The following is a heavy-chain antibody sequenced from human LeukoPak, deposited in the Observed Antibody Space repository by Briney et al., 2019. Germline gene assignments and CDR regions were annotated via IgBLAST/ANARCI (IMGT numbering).Heavy chain of an antibody. CDR3: ARGRTRATKKDAFDI. V-gene: IGHV4-61*05. CDR1: GGSISSNSYY. CDR2: IYYSGST. D-gene: IGHD1-26*01. Sequence: SETLSLTCTVSGGSISSNSYYWGWIRQPPGKGLEWIGYIYYSGSTNYNPSLKSRVTISVDTSKNQFSLKLSSVTAADTAVYYCARGRTRATKKDAFDIWGQGTMVTVSS. J-gene: IGHJ3*02.